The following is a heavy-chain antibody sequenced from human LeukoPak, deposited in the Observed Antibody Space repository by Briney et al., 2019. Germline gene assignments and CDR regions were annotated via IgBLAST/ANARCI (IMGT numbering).Heavy chain of an antibody. CDR1: GFTFSNYN. Sequence: GGSLRLSCAASGFTFSNYNMNWVRQTPGKGLEWVSSITSSSLYIYYADSVKGRFTISRDNAKNSLSLQMNSLRAEDTAVYYCARDPYNGSYGDYCYYYMDVWGKGTTVTISS. V-gene: IGHV3-21*01. CDR2: ITSSSLYI. CDR3: ARDPYNGSYGDYCYYYMDV. D-gene: IGHD1-26*01. J-gene: IGHJ6*03.